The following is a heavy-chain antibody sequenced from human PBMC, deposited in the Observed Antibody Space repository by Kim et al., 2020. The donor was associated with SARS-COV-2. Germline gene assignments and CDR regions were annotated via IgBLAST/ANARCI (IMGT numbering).Heavy chain of an antibody. CDR2: ISANGANT. CDR3: VLGLYTSNAVYCLMDF. J-gene: IGHJ6*01. CDR1: GFNFKNYA. D-gene: IGHD6-13*01. V-gene: IGHV3-23*01. Sequence: GGSLRLSCVASGFNFKNYAMTWVRRAPGKGLNWVSAISANGANTYYSDSVKGRFTMSRDNSRDTLHLQMNGLRVEDTSVYYCVLGLYTSNAVYCLMDFW.